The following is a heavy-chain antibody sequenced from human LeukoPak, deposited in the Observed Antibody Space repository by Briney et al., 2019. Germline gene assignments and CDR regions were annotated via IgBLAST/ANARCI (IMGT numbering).Heavy chain of an antibody. D-gene: IGHD3-3*01. CDR1: GGSISSGGYY. V-gene: IGHV4-31*03. CDR3: ARASYYDFWSGYYVWFDP. CDR2: IYYSGST. J-gene: IGHJ5*02. Sequence: SETLSLTCTVSGGSISSGGYYWSWIRQHPGKGLEWIGYIYYSGSTYYNPSLKSRVTISADTSKNQFSLKLSSVTAADTAVYYCARASYYDFWSGYYVWFDPWGQGTLVTVSS.